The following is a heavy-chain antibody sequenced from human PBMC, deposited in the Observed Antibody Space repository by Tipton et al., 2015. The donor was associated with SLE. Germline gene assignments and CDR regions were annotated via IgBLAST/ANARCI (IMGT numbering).Heavy chain of an antibody. CDR2: ISYDGSNK. CDR1: GFTFSIYA. CDR3: ARDLDDLSGMDV. Sequence: SLRLSCAASGFTFSIYAMHWVRQAPGKGLEWVAVISYDGSNKYYADSVEGRFTISRDNSKNTPYLQMNSLRAEDTAVYYCARDLDDLSGMDVWGKGTTVTVSS. V-gene: IGHV3-30*04. D-gene: IGHD3-3*01. J-gene: IGHJ6*04.